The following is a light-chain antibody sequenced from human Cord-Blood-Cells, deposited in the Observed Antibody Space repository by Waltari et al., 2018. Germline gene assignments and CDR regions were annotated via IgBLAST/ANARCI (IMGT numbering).Light chain of an antibody. V-gene: IGLV2-23*01. CDR2: EGS. CDR1: SIDGGSYTL. CDR3: CSYAGSSTWV. J-gene: IGLJ3*02. Sequence: QSALTQPASVSGSPGQSITISCTGTSIDGGSYTLAPWFQPQPGKAPKLMNYSHQQHPGNSPQLMIDEGSKRPAGVSNRFSGSKAGNTASLTISGLQAEDEADYYCCSYAGSSTWVFGGGTKLTVL.